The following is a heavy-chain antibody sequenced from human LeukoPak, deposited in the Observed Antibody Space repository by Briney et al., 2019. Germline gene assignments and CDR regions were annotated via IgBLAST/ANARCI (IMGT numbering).Heavy chain of an antibody. CDR3: ASSQQRRDGYSQPRFDY. Sequence: ASVKVSCKASGGTFSSYAISWVRQAPGQGLEWMGGIIPIFGTANFAQKFQGRVTITADESTSTAYMELSSLRSEDTAVYYCASSQQRRDGYSQPRFDYWGQGTLVTVSS. V-gene: IGHV1-69*13. CDR1: GGTFSSYA. D-gene: IGHD5-24*01. CDR2: IIPIFGTA. J-gene: IGHJ4*02.